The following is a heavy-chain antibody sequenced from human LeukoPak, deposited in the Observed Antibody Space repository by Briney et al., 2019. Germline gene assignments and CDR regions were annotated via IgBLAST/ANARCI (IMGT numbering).Heavy chain of an antibody. Sequence: ASVKVSCKASGYTFTSYYMHWVRQAPGQGLEWMGIINPSGGSTSYAQKFQGRVTMTRDTSTSTVYMELCSLRSEDTAVYYCARVSSDCSTSCYVYDAFDIWGQGTMVTVSS. D-gene: IGHD2-2*01. CDR1: GYTFTSYY. CDR2: INPSGGST. J-gene: IGHJ3*02. V-gene: IGHV1-46*01. CDR3: ARVSSDCSTSCYVYDAFDI.